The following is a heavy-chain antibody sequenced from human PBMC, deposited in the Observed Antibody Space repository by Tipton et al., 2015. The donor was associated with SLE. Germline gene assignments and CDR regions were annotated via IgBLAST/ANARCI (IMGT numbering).Heavy chain of an antibody. CDR3: ARVVKGSSWYWFDP. J-gene: IGHJ5*02. V-gene: IGHV4-59*01. CDR1: GFSFSNYA. CDR2: IYYSGST. D-gene: IGHD6-13*01. Sequence: LRLSCAASGFSFSNYAINWVRQAPGKGLEWIGYIYYSGSTNYNPSLKSRVTISVDTSKKQFSLKLSSVTAADTAVYHCARVVKGSSWYWFDPWGQGTLVTVSS.